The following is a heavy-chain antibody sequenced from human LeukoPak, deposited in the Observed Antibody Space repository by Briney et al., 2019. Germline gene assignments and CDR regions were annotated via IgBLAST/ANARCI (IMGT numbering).Heavy chain of an antibody. CDR3: ARDLPIYCDSSGPLDY. CDR2: INPSGGST. V-gene: IGHV1-46*01. D-gene: IGHD3-22*01. Sequence: ASVKVSCKASGYTFTSYYMHWVRQAPGQGLEWMGIINPSGGSTSYAQKFQGRVTMTRDTSTSTVYMELSSLRSEDTAVYYCARDLPIYCDSSGPLDYWGQGTLVTVSS. CDR1: GYTFTSYY. J-gene: IGHJ4*02.